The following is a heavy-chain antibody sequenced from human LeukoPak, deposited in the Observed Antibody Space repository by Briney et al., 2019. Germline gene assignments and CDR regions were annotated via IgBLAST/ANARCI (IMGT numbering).Heavy chain of an antibody. D-gene: IGHD6-6*01. Sequence: PGGSLRLSCAASGFTFSTYSMNWVRQAPGKGLEWVSSISSSSSYIYYADSVKGRFTISRDNSKNTLYLQMNSLRAEDTAVYYCAEGGEYSSSSGYWGQGTLVTVSS. CDR2: ISSSSSYI. V-gene: IGHV3-21*01. J-gene: IGHJ4*02. CDR3: AEGGEYSSSSGY. CDR1: GFTFSTYS.